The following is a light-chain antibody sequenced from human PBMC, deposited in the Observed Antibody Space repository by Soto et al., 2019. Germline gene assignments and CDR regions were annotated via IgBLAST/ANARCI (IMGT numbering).Light chain of an antibody. Sequence: QSALTQPASVSGSPGQSIAISCTGTSSDVGGYNYVSWYQQYPGKAPKLMIYDVSNRPSGVSNRFSGSKSGNTASLTISGLQAEDEADYYCSSYTSSSTPHVVFGGGTKVTVL. V-gene: IGLV2-14*01. CDR3: SSYTSSSTPHVV. CDR1: SSDVGGYNY. J-gene: IGLJ2*01. CDR2: DVS.